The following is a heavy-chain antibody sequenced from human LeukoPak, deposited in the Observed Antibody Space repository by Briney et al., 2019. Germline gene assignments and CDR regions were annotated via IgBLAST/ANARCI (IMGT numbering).Heavy chain of an antibody. Sequence: SETLSLTCTVSGGSISSSGYYWGWIRQPPGKGLEWIASIYYSGSTYYNPSLKSRVTISVDTSKNQFSLKLSSVTAADTAVYYCARRDSSAYWLDYWGQGTLVTVSS. CDR1: GGSISSSGYY. V-gene: IGHV4-39*01. J-gene: IGHJ4*02. CDR2: IYYSGST. CDR3: ARRDSSAYWLDY. D-gene: IGHD3-22*01.